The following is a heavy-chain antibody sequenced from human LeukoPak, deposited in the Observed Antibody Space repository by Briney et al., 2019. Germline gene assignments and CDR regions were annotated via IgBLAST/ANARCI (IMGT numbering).Heavy chain of an antibody. CDR2: IYSGGST. CDR3: ARDSNYDY. CDR1: GFTFSSYW. D-gene: IGHD6-13*01. V-gene: IGHV3-66*02. J-gene: IGHJ4*02. Sequence: GGSLRLSCAASGFTFSSYWMHWVRQAPGKGLVWVSVIYSGGSTYYADSVKGRFTISRDNSKNTLYLQMNSLRAEDTAAYYCARDSNYDYWGQGTLVTVSS.